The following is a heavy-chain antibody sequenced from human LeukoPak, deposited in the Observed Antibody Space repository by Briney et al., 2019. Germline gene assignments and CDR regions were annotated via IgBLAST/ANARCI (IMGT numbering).Heavy chain of an antibody. CDR3: AKLRLDDAFDI. CDR2: ISYDGSNK. CDR1: GFTFSSYG. Sequence: GGSLRLSCAASGFTFSSYGMHWVRQAPGKGLEWVAVISYDGSNKYYADSVKGRFTISRDNSKNTLYLQMNSLRPEDTAVYYCAKLRLDDAFDIWGQGTMVIVSS. J-gene: IGHJ3*02. V-gene: IGHV3-30*18. D-gene: IGHD3-3*01.